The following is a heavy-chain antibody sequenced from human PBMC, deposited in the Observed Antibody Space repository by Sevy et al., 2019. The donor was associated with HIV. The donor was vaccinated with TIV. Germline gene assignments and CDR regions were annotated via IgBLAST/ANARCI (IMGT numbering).Heavy chain of an antibody. CDR2: FDPDDGET. J-gene: IGHJ4*02. D-gene: IGHD3-10*01. CDR3: ATPSPNYYGSGSYYSH. V-gene: IGHV1-24*01. CDR1: GYTLTELS. Sequence: ASVKVSCKVSGYTLTELSMHWVRQAPGKGLEWMGGFDPDDGETIYAQKFQGRVTMTEDTSTDTAYMELSSLRSEDTAVYYCATPSPNYYGSGSYYSHWGQGTLVTVSS.